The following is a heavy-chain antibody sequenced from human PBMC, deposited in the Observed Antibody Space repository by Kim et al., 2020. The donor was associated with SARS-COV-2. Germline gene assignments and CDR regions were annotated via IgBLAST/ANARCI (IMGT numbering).Heavy chain of an antibody. Sequence: SETLSLTCAVYGGSFSGYYWSWIRQPPGKGLEWIGEINHSGSTHYNPSLKSRVTISVDTSMNQFSLKLSSVTAADTAVYFCARGRRGSSTSCYVNYWGQGTLVTVSS. CDR2: INHSGST. CDR3: ARGRRGSSTSCYVNY. CDR1: GGSFSGYY. V-gene: IGHV4-34*01. J-gene: IGHJ4*02. D-gene: IGHD2-2*01.